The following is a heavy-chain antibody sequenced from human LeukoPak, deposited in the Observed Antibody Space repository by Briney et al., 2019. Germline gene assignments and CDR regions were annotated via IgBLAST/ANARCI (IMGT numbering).Heavy chain of an antibody. CDR2: IFNGGST. Sequence: GGSLRLSCAASGFAVSSNHMNWVRQAPGKGLEWVSVIFNGGSTYYADSVKGRFTISRDNSKNTLYLQMNSLRAEDTAVYYCARETTSGWFDPWGQGTLVTVSS. CDR1: GFAVSSNH. V-gene: IGHV3-53*01. D-gene: IGHD1/OR15-1a*01. CDR3: ARETTSGWFDP. J-gene: IGHJ5*02.